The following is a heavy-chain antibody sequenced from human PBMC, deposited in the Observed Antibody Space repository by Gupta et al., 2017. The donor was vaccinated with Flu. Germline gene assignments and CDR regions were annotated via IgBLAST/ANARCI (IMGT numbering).Heavy chain of an antibody. V-gene: IGHV1-69*01. CDR3: ARERWFCSGGSCYGYYYYYGMDV. Sequence: MGGIIPIFGTANYAQKFQGRVTITADESTSTAYMELSSLRSEDTAVYYCARERWFCSGGSCYGYYYYYGMDVWGQGTTVTVSS. CDR2: IIPIFGTA. J-gene: IGHJ6*02. D-gene: IGHD2-15*01.